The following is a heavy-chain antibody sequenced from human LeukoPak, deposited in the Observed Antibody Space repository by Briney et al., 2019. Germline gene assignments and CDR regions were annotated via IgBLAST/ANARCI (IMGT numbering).Heavy chain of an antibody. J-gene: IGHJ4*02. CDR3: ASGGIYYGAAFDF. Sequence: RAGGSLRLSCAASGFTFDDCGMSWVRQAPGKGLEWVSGINWNGGSTGYADSVKGRFTISRDNAKNSLYLQMNSLRAEDTALYYCASGGIYYGAAFDFWGQGTLVTVSS. CDR2: INWNGGST. D-gene: IGHD1-26*01. CDR1: GFTFDDCG. V-gene: IGHV3-20*04.